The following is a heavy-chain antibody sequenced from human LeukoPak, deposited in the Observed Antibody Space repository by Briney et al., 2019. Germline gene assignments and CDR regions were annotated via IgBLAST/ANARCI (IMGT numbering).Heavy chain of an antibody. Sequence: GGSLRLSCAASGFTFDDYAMHWVRQAPGKGLEWVSLISGDGGSTYYADSVKGRFAISRDNSKNSLYLQMNSLRTEDTALYYCAKAMVVRKYYYYYYYYMDVWGKGTTVTVSS. J-gene: IGHJ6*03. V-gene: IGHV3-43*02. CDR1: GFTFDDYA. CDR2: ISGDGGST. D-gene: IGHD2-15*01. CDR3: AKAMVVRKYYYYYYYYMDV.